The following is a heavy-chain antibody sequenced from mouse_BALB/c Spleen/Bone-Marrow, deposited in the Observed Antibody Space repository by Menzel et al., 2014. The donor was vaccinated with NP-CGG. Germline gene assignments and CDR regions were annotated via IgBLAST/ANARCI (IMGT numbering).Heavy chain of an antibody. CDR3: ARPGWGNFVFVY. CDR2: INPDSSTI. CDR1: GFDFSRYW. Sequence: EVKVVDSGGGLAQPGGSLKLSCAASGFDFSRYWMSWVRQAPGKGLEWIGEINPDSSTINYTPSLKDKFIISRDNAKNTLYLQVSKVRSEDTALYYCARPGWGNFVFVYWGQGTLVTVST. J-gene: IGHJ3*01. V-gene: IGHV4-1*02. D-gene: IGHD2-1*01.